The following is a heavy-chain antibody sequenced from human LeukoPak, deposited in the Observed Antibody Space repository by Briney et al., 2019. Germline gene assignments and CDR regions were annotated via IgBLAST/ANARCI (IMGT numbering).Heavy chain of an antibody. CDR1: GFTFSSYW. V-gene: IGHV3-7*03. D-gene: IGHD3-9*01. J-gene: IGHJ5*02. CDR2: IKTDGSEK. CDR3: ARDYTGYFP. Sequence: GGSLRLSCEASGFTFSSYWMSWVRQAPGKGLEWVANIKTDGSEKYYVDSVKGRFTISRDDAKNSLYLQMNSLRAEDTAVYYCARDYTGYFPWGQGTLVIVSS.